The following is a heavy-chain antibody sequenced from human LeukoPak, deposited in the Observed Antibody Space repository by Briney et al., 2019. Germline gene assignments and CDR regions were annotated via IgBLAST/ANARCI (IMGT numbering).Heavy chain of an antibody. V-gene: IGHV4-38-2*02. CDR3: ARQTGSGLFILP. CDR1: GYSITSGYY. J-gene: IGHJ4*02. Sequence: SETLSLTCTVSGYSITSGYYWGWIRQPPGKGLEWIGSIYYSGNTYYNASLKSQVSISIDTSKNRFSLKLTSVTAADTAVYYCARQTGSGLFILPGGQGTLVTVSS. CDR2: IYYSGNT. D-gene: IGHD3/OR15-3a*01.